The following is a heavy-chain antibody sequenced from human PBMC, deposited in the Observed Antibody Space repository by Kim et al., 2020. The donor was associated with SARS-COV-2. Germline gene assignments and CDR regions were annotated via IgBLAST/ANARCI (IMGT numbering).Heavy chain of an antibody. V-gene: IGHV4-38-2*02. CDR3: ARNMVRGVIIMGLYYFDY. CDR2: IYHSGST. D-gene: IGHD3-10*01. CDR1: GYSISSGYY. J-gene: IGHJ4*02. Sequence: SETLSLTCTVSGYSISSGYYWGWIRQPPGKGLEWIGSIYHSGSTYYNPSLKSRVTISVDTSKNQFSLKLSSVTAADTAVYYCARNMVRGVIIMGLYYFDYWGQGTLVTVSS.